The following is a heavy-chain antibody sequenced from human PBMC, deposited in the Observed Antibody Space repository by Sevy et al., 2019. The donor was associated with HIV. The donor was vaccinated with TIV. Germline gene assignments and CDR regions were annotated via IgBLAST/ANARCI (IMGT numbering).Heavy chain of an antibody. CDR1: GVSVSPYY. CDR2: SGST. J-gene: IGHJ4*02. D-gene: IGHD1-1*01. Sequence: SETLSLTCTVSGVSVSPYYWAWIRQPPGKGLECVAFSGSTNYNPSLKSRATTSVDTSKNQFSLKLSSVTAADTAIYYCARGGPNQQQLYYFDDWGQGTLVTVSS. V-gene: IGHV4-59*02. CDR3: ARGGPNQQQLYYFDD.